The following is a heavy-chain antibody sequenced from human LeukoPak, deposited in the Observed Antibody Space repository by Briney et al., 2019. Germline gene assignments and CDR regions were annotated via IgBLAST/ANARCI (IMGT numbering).Heavy chain of an antibody. V-gene: IGHV4-59*01. CDR3: ARDGYGSGSYGWFDP. Sequence: SETLSLTCSVSGDSITSSYWSWIRQTPGKGLEWIRNIYSGSTNYNPSFESRVTVSLDTSKNQCSLRLTSVTAADTALYYCARDGYGSGSYGWFDPWGQGTLVTVSS. J-gene: IGHJ5*02. CDR2: IYSGST. CDR1: GDSITSSY. D-gene: IGHD3-10*01.